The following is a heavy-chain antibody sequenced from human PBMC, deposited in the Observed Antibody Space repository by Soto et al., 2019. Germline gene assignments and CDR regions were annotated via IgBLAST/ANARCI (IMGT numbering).Heavy chain of an antibody. CDR1: GFTFSSYA. CDR3: AKAYGAYYYDSSGYYYFDY. V-gene: IGHV3-23*01. CDR2: ISGSGGST. J-gene: IGHJ4*02. Sequence: GGSLRLSCAASGFTFSSYAMSWVRQAPGKGLEWVSAISGSGGSTYYADSVKGRFTISRDNPKNTLYLQMNSLRAEDTAVYYCAKAYGAYYYDSSGYYYFDYWGQGTLVTVSS. D-gene: IGHD3-22*01.